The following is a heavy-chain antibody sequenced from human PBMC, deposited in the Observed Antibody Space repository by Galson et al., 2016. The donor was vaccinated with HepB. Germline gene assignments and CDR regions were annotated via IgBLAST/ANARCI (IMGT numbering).Heavy chain of an antibody. Sequence: SLRLSCAASGFTFSDYYMTWIRQAPGKGLEWVSYISSSGSTIYYADSVKGRFTISRGNAKNSLSLQMNSLRAEDTAVYYCAMGIYISSGWDSTPLLGIRPPSGFDYWGQGTLVTVSS. V-gene: IGHV3-11*01. CDR1: GFTFSDYY. J-gene: IGHJ4*02. CDR2: ISSSGSTI. CDR3: AMGIYISSGWDSTPLLGIRPPSGFDY. D-gene: IGHD6-19*01.